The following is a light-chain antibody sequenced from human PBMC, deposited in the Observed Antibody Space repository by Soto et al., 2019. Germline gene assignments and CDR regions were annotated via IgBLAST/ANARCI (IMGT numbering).Light chain of an antibody. J-gene: IGLJ1*01. V-gene: IGLV2-14*01. CDR2: DIN. CDR3: VSYGGRYNYV. CDR1: SSDVGNYIF. Sequence: QSVLTQPASVSGSPGQSITISCTGTSSDVGNYIFVSWYRQHPGKAPKLMIYDINNRPSGVSNRFSGCKSGNTASLTMSGLQDEDEADYYCVSYGGRYNYVCGTGTKVTVL.